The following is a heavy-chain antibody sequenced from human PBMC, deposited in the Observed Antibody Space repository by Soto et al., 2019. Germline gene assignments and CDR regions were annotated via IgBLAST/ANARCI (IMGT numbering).Heavy chain of an antibody. CDR2: IYNSGST. CDR3: ARANWNPRKGFNP. CDR1: GDSISSGGDY. Sequence: QVQLQESGPRLVKPSQTLSLSCTVSGDSISSGGDYWSWIRQHPGKGLVWMGYIYNSGSTDYNQSLMSRVTISVDSSKNEFSLKLSSVTAADTAVYYCARANWNPRKGFNPWGQGTLVTVSS. J-gene: IGHJ5*02. V-gene: IGHV4-31*03. D-gene: IGHD1-1*01.